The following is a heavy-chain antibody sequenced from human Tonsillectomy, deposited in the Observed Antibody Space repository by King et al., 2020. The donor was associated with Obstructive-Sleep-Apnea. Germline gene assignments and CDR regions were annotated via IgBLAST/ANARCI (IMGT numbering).Heavy chain of an antibody. CDR1: GGSISSYY. Sequence: VQLQESGPGLVKPSETLSLTCTVSGGSISSYYWSWIRQPPGKGLEWIGYIYYSGNTNYNPSLKSRVTVSVDTSKNQFSLKLSSVTAADTAVYYCASRGVAAAGGGSFDYWGQGTLVTVSS. D-gene: IGHD6-13*01. CDR3: ASRGVAAAGGGSFDY. J-gene: IGHJ4*02. V-gene: IGHV4-59*08. CDR2: IYYSGNT.